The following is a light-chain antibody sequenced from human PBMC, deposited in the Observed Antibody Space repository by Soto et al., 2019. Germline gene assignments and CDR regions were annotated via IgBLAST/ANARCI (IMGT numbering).Light chain of an antibody. CDR2: AAS. CDR3: QQSDSTPET. Sequence: DIQMTQSPSSLSASVGDRVTITCRASQSISSYLNWYQQKPGKAPKLLIYAASSLQSGVPSRFSGSGSGTDFSLDISSLQPEDFATDYCQQSDSTPETFGQGTKVEIK. CDR1: QSISSY. V-gene: IGKV1-39*01. J-gene: IGKJ1*01.